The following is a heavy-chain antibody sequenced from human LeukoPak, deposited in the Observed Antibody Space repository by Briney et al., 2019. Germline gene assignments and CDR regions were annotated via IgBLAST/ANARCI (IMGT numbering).Heavy chain of an antibody. D-gene: IGHD4-17*01. CDR3: ARAALYGDYVDY. CDR1: GGSISSYY. CDR2: IYYSGNT. J-gene: IGHJ4*02. Sequence: SETLSLTCTVSGGSISSYYWSWIRQPPGKGLEWIAYIYYSGNTNSNPSLKSRLTISVDTSKNQFSLKLSSVTAADTAVYYCARAALYGDYVDYWGQGTLVTVSS. V-gene: IGHV4-59*01.